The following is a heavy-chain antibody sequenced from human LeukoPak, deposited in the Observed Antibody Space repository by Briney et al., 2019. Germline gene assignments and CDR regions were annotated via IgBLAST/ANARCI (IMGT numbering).Heavy chain of an antibody. CDR1: GFTVSSNY. D-gene: IGHD3-22*01. Sequence: GGSLRLSCAASGFTVSSNYMSWVRQAPGKGLEWVSVIYSGGSTYYADSVKGRFTISRDNSKNTLYLQMNSLRAEDTAVYYCAKDLAPTDYYDSSGSGYWGQGTLVTVSS. CDR3: AKDLAPTDYYDSSGSGY. V-gene: IGHV3-53*01. CDR2: IYSGGST. J-gene: IGHJ4*02.